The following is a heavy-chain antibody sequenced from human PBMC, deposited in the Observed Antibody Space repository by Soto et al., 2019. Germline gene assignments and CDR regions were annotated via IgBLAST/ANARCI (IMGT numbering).Heavy chain of an antibody. CDR3: AKEYSYGYDYYYGMDV. D-gene: IGHD5-18*01. CDR2: ISYDGSNK. CDR1: GFTFSSYG. V-gene: IGHV3-30*18. Sequence: QVQLVESGGGVVQPGRSLRLSCAASGFTFSSYGMHWVRQAPGKGLEWVAVISYDGSNKYYADSVKGRFTISRDNSKYTLYLQMNSLRAEDTAVYYCAKEYSYGYDYYYGMDVWGQGTTVTVSS. J-gene: IGHJ6*02.